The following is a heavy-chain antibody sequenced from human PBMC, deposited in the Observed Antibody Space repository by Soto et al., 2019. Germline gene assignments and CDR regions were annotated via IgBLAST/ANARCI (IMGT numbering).Heavy chain of an antibody. CDR1: GGSISSYY. V-gene: IGHV4-59*08. D-gene: IGHD4-17*01. CDR3: ARVHDYGDYMDV. Sequence: SETLSLTCTVSGGSISSYYWSWIRQPPGKGLEWIGYIYYSGSTNYNPSLKSRVTISVDTSKNQFSLKLSSVTAADTAVYYCARVHDYGDYMDVWGKGTTVTVSS. J-gene: IGHJ6*03. CDR2: IYYSGST.